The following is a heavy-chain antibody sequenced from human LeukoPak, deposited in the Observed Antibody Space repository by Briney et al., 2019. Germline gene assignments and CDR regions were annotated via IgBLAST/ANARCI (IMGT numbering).Heavy chain of an antibody. CDR1: GFDFKKYW. V-gene: IGHV3-7*01. D-gene: IGHD3/OR15-3a*01. J-gene: IGHJ4*02. CDR3: ARGGYYNFWTGFVDY. CDR2: IKHDDTEI. Sequence: GGSLRLSCAASGFDFKKYWMNWVRQAPGKGLEWVANIKHDDTEINYVDSVRGRFTVSRDNAKNSLYLQLNSLRHEDAAVYFCARGGYYNFWTGFVDYWGLGTRVTVSS.